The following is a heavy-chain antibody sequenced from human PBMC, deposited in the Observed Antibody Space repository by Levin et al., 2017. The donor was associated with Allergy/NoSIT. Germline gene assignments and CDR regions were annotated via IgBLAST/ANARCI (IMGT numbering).Heavy chain of an antibody. CDR3: ARGASVASLPLGGP. J-gene: IGHJ5*02. CDR1: GFSFSSYG. Sequence: GGSLRLSCAASGFSFSSYGMHWVRQAPGKGLEWVAMISYDGSRQYYADSVKGRFTVSRDSPKNTLYLQLNSLKTEDRAVYFCARGASVASLPLGGPWGQGTLVTVSS. D-gene: IGHD4/OR15-4a*01. V-gene: IGHV3-30*03. CDR2: ISYDGSRQ.